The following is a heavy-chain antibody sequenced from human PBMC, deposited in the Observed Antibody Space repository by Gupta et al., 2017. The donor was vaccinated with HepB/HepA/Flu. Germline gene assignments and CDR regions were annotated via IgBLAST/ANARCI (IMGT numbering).Heavy chain of an antibody. Sequence: QLQLQESGPGLVKPSETLSLTCTVSGGSISSSSYCWGWIRQPPGKGLEWIGSICYSGNTYYNPSLKSRVTVSIDTSKNQFSLKLSSVTAADTAVYYCARWGGSGYPFDYWGQGALVTVSS. J-gene: IGHJ4*02. CDR3: ARWGGSGYPFDY. CDR1: GGSISSSSYC. V-gene: IGHV4-39*01. D-gene: IGHD3-22*01. CDR2: ICYSGNT.